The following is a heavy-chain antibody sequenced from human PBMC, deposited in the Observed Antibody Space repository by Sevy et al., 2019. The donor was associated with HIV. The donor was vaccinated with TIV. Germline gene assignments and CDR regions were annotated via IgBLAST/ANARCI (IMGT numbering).Heavy chain of an antibody. V-gene: IGHV4-61*01. D-gene: IGHD3-22*01. J-gene: IGHJ4*02. CDR3: AREPYFFDKSGYYWDY. CDR1: GVSVTTDTYY. Sequence: SETLSLSCAVSGVSVTTDTYYWSWIRQRPGKGLEWIAYVYHTGSTNYSPSFKSRVTISIDTSKNQFSLRLFSVAAADTAMYYCAREPYFFDKSGYYWDYWGQGILVTVSS. CDR2: VYHTGST.